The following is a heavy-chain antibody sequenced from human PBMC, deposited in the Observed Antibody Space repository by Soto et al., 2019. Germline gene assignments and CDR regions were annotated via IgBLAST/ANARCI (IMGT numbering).Heavy chain of an antibody. Sequence: QVQLVESGGGVVQPGRSLRLSCAASGFTFSSYAMHWVRQAPGKGLEWVAVISYDGSNKYYADSVKGRFTISRDNSKNTLYLQMNSLRAEDTAVYYCARDPLGYCSGGSCYAYYFDYWGQGTLVTVSS. CDR1: GFTFSSYA. V-gene: IGHV3-30-3*01. CDR3: ARDPLGYCSGGSCYAYYFDY. D-gene: IGHD2-15*01. J-gene: IGHJ4*02. CDR2: ISYDGSNK.